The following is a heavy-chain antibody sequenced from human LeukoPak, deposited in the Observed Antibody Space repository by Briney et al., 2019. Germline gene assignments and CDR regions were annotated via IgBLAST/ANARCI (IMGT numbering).Heavy chain of an antibody. CDR1: GFTFSTYW. V-gene: IGHV3-7*01. Sequence: PGGSLRLSCAASGFTFSTYWMSWVRQAPGKGLEWVANIKQDGSENYYVDSVKGRFTISRDNAKNSLYLQMNSLRDEDTAVYYCARNHDFWSGYPYVWGQGTTVTVSS. J-gene: IGHJ6*02. D-gene: IGHD3-3*01. CDR3: ARNHDFWSGYPYV. CDR2: IKQDGSEN.